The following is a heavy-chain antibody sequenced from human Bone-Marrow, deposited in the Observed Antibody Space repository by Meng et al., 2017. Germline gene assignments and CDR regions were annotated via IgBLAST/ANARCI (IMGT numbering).Heavy chain of an antibody. CDR3: ARGNRLGTYYYDSSGTDY. Sequence: ASVKVSCKASGYTFTSYGISWVRQAPGQGLEWMVWISAYNGNTNYAQKLQGRVTMTTDTSTSTAYMELRSLRSDDTAVYYCARGNRLGTYYYDSSGTDYWGQGTLVTVSS. CDR2: ISAYNGNT. J-gene: IGHJ4*02. D-gene: IGHD3-22*01. CDR1: GYTFTSYG. V-gene: IGHV1-18*01.